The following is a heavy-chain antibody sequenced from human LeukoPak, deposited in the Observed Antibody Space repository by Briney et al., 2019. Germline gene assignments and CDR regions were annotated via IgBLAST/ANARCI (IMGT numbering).Heavy chain of an antibody. CDR2: IYYSGST. D-gene: IGHD3-16*02. J-gene: IGHJ4*02. V-gene: IGHV4-30-4*01. CDR1: GGSISSGDYY. Sequence: SETLSLTCAVSGGSISSGDYYWSWIRQPPGKGLEWIGYIYYSGSTYYNPSLKSRVTISVDTSKNQFSLKLSSVTAADTAVYYCARGGYDYVWGSYRSYFDYWGQGTLVTVSS. CDR3: ARGGYDYVWGSYRSYFDY.